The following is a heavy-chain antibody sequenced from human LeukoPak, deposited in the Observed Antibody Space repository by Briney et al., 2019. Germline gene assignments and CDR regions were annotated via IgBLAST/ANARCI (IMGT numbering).Heavy chain of an antibody. Sequence: GESLKISCKGSGYRFTSYWIGWVRQMPGKGLEWMGIINSGDSHTKYSPALQGHVTISADKSISTAYLQWSSLKASDTAMYYCARQGSSWYPDYWGQGTLVTVSS. CDR1: GYRFTSYW. D-gene: IGHD6-13*01. J-gene: IGHJ4*02. CDR3: ARQGSSWYPDY. CDR2: INSGDSHT. V-gene: IGHV5-51*01.